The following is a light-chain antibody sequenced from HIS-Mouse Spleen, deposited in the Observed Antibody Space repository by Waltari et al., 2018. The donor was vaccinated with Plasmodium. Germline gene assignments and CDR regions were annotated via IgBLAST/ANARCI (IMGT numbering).Light chain of an antibody. CDR2: AAS. Sequence: DIQMTQSPSSLSASVADRAPITCRATQGISNYLAWYQQKPGKVPKLLIYAASTLQSGVPSRFSGSGSGTEFTLTISRLQPEDVATYYCQKYNSAPHTFGQGTKLEIK. CDR1: QGISNY. J-gene: IGKJ2*01. CDR3: QKYNSAPHT. V-gene: IGKV1-27*01.